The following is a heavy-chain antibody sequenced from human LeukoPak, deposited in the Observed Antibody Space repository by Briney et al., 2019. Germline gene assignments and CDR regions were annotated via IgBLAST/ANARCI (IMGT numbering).Heavy chain of an antibody. Sequence: GASVKVSCKASGYTFRNYYIHWVRQAPGHGLEYMGWINFNRGDTNYAEKFQGRVTMTRDTSIDTVYMDLSSLRSDDTALYYCARDKSNGIGIVYWGQGIPVTVSS. CDR3: ARDKSNGIGIVY. CDR1: GYTFRNYY. CDR2: INFNRGDT. J-gene: IGHJ4*02. D-gene: IGHD1-26*01. V-gene: IGHV1-2*02.